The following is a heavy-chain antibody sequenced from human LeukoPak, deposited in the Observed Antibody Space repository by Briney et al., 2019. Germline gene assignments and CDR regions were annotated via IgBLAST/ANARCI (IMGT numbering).Heavy chain of an antibody. Sequence: PSETLSLTCTVSGGSITSSNYYWGWIRQPPGKGLEWIGSFYYSGSTNYNPSLKSRVTISVDTSKNQFSLKLSSVTAADTAVYYCATNWNLDAFDIWGQGTMVTVSS. CDR2: FYYSGST. V-gene: IGHV4-39*01. CDR3: ATNWNLDAFDI. CDR1: GGSITSSNYY. D-gene: IGHD1-1*01. J-gene: IGHJ3*02.